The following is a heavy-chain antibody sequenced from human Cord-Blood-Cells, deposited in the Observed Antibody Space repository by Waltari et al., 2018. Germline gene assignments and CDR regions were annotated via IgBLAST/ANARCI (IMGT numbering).Heavy chain of an antibody. D-gene: IGHD7-27*01. Sequence: QVQLVQSGAEVKKPGASVKVSCKASGYTFTGYYMHWVRQAPGQGLEWMGWINPNSGGTNYAQKFQGRVTMTRDTSISTAYMELSRLRSDDTAVYYCARSSPNWGSVYAFDIWGQGTMVTVSS. J-gene: IGHJ3*02. CDR3: ARSSPNWGSVYAFDI. CDR1: GYTFTGYY. V-gene: IGHV1-2*02. CDR2: INPNSGGT.